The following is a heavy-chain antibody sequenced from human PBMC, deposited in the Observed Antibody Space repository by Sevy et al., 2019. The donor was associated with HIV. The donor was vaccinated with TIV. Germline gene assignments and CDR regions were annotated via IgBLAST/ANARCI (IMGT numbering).Heavy chain of an antibody. CDR3: ARDSIYCGGDCYAFDY. CDR1: GFTFSSYW. J-gene: IGHJ4*02. CDR2: IKQDGSEK. D-gene: IGHD2-21*02. Sequence: GGSLRLSCAASGFTFSSYWMSWVRQAPGKGLEWVANIKQDGSEKYYVDSVKGRFTISRDNAKNSLYLQTNSLRAEDTAVYYCARDSIYCGGDCYAFDYWGQGTLVTVSS. V-gene: IGHV3-7*01.